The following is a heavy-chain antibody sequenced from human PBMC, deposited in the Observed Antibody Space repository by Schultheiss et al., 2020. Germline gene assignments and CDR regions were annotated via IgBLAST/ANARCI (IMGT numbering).Heavy chain of an antibody. J-gene: IGHJ4*02. V-gene: IGHV1-3*01. Sequence: ASVKVSCKASGGTFSSYAISWVRQAPGQRLEWMGWINAGNGNTKYSQKFQGRVTITRDTSASTAYMDLSSLRSEDTAVYYCAKDPSDYFDYWGQGTLVTVSS. CDR1: GGTFSSYA. CDR3: AKDPSDYFDY. CDR2: INAGNGNT.